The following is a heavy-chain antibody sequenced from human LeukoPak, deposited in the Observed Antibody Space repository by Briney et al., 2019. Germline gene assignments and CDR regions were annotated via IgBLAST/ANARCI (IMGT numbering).Heavy chain of an antibody. J-gene: IGHJ4*02. CDR1: GFTFSSYG. D-gene: IGHD4-11*01. CDR2: IWYDGSNK. Sequence: GGSLRLSCAASGFTFSSYGMHWVRQAPGKGLEWVAVIWYDGSNKYYADSVKGRFTISRDNSKNTLYLQMNSLRAEDTAVYYCARDPTTPPKLRTSNYFDYWGQGTLVTVSS. CDR3: ARDPTTPPKLRTSNYFDY. V-gene: IGHV3-33*08.